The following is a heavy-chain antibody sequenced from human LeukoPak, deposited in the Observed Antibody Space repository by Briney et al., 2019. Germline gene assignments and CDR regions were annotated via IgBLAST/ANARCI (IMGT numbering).Heavy chain of an antibody. V-gene: IGHV1-2*06. CDR1: GYTFTGYY. Sequence: ASVKVSCKASGYTFTGYYVHWVRQAPGQGPEWMGRISPNSGDTNYAQKFQGRVTMTRDTSSSTAYMELIRLRSDDTAVYYCARSGVDTYGLQASGDFDYWGQGILVTVSS. CDR3: ARSGVDTYGLQASGDFDY. J-gene: IGHJ4*02. CDR2: ISPNSGDT. D-gene: IGHD5-18*01.